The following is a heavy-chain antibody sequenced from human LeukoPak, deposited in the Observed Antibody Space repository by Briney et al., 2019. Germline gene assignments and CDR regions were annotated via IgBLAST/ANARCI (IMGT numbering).Heavy chain of an antibody. V-gene: IGHV3-23*01. CDR3: AREVSSGWYYFDY. D-gene: IGHD6-19*01. CDR1: GFTFSSYA. J-gene: IGHJ4*02. Sequence: GGSLRLSCAASGFTFSSYAMSWVRQAPGKGLEWVSAISGSGGSTYSADSVKGRFTISRDNSKNTLYLQMNSLRAEDTAVYYCAREVSSGWYYFDYWGQGTLVTVSS. CDR2: ISGSGGST.